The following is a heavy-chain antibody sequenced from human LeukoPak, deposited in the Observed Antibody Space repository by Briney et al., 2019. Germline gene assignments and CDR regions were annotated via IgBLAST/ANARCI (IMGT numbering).Heavy chain of an antibody. J-gene: IGHJ4*02. CDR3: ARDMSGSYDY. Sequence: GSVKVSFKASGYTFTRHYIHWVRQAPGQGLEWLGFIHTHSGCTNYPQRLQGRVTMARGTSISTAYMELSRLRSDDTAVYFCARDMSGSYDYWGQGTLVTVSS. CDR1: GYTFTRHY. V-gene: IGHV1-2*02. CDR2: IHTHSGCT. D-gene: IGHD1-26*01.